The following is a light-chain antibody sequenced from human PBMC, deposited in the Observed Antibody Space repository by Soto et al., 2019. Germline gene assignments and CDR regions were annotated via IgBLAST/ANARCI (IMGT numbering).Light chain of an antibody. V-gene: IGKV3-20*01. CDR3: LRYGPSPPHT. CDR1: QGVSSAY. J-gene: IGKJ2*01. CDR2: GVS. Sequence: EIVLTQSPGTLSLSPGERATLSCRASQGVSSAYLAWYQQKPGQAPRLLLYGVSSRATGIPDRFSGSGSGTDFTLTISRLEPEDFAVYYCLRYGPSPPHTFGQGTKLEIE.